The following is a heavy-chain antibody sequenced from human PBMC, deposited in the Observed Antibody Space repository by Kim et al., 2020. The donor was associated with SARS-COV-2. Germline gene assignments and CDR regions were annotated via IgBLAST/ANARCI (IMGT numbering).Heavy chain of an antibody. Sequence: GGSLGLSCAASGFTFDDYAMHWVRQALGKGLEWVSGISWNSGSIGYADSVKGRFTISRDNAKNSLYLQMNSLRAEDTALYYCAKDIASGAAARYFDYWGQGTLVTVSS. CDR1: GFTFDDYA. V-gene: IGHV3-9*01. CDR3: AKDIASGAAARYFDY. CDR2: ISWNSGSI. J-gene: IGHJ4*02. D-gene: IGHD6-13*01.